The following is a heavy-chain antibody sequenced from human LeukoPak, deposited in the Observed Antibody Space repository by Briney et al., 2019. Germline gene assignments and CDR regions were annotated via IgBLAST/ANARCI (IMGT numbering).Heavy chain of an antibody. Sequence: ASVKVSCKASGYTFAGYFIHWVRQAPGQGLEWMGWINPKSGGTNYAQKFQGGVTMTRDTSIRTAYMELSRLKSDDTAVYYCARAKMVTVATTPYYGMDVWGQGTTVTVSS. CDR1: GYTFAGYF. V-gene: IGHV1-2*02. J-gene: IGHJ6*02. CDR2: INPKSGGT. D-gene: IGHD5-12*01. CDR3: ARAKMVTVATTPYYGMDV.